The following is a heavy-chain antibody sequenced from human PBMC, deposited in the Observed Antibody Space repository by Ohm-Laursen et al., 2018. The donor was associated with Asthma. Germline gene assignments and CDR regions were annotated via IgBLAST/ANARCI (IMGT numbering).Heavy chain of an antibody. J-gene: IGHJ4*02. Sequence: SLRLSCAASGFTFRSYAMHWVRQAPGKGLEWVAVISYDGRNKYYADSVKGRFTVSRDDSKNTLYLQMNSLRPDDTAVYYCARDVMEWYLPAFDFWGQGTLVTVSS. CDR2: ISYDGRNK. V-gene: IGHV3-30*03. CDR3: ARDVMEWYLPAFDF. CDR1: GFTFRSYA. D-gene: IGHD3-3*01.